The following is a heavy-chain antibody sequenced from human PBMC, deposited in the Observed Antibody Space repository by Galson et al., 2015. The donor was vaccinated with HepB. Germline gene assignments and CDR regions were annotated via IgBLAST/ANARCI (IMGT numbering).Heavy chain of an antibody. D-gene: IGHD3-10*01. CDR3: ARGGLRVLLWSDLDY. CDR2: ISYDENKK. Sequence: SLRLSCAASGFIFSNYAMHWVRQAPGKGLEWVAVISYDENKKSHAEFVKGRFTISRDNSKNTLYLQMNSLRAEDTAVYYCARGGLRVLLWSDLDYWGQGTLVTVSS. J-gene: IGHJ4*02. V-gene: IGHV3-30*04. CDR1: GFIFSNYA.